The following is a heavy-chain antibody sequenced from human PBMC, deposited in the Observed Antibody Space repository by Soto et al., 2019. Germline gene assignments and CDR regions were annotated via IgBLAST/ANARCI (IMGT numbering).Heavy chain of an antibody. CDR1: GGSISSGGYY. J-gene: IGHJ6*02. CDR3: ARDYCSSSSCDYYYGMDV. D-gene: IGHD2-15*01. Sequence: SETLSLTCTVSGGSISSGGYYWNWIRQHPGKGLEWIGYISYSGTTYYNPSLKSRVTISEDTSKNQFSLKLSSVTAADTAVYYCARDYCSSSSCDYYYGMDVWGQGTTVTVSS. CDR2: ISYSGTT. V-gene: IGHV4-31*02.